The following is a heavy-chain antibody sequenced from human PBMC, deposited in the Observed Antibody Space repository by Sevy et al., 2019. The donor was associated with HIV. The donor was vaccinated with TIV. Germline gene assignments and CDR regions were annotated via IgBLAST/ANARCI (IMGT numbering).Heavy chain of an antibody. CDR1: GFTFSSYG. V-gene: IGHV3-33*01. D-gene: IGHD2-2*01. J-gene: IGHJ6*02. CDR3: ARDLVVVVPAGIGDYYYYYGMDV. CDR2: IWYDGSNK. Sequence: GGSLRLSCAASGFTFSSYGMHWVRQAPGKGLEWVAGIWYDGSNKYYADSVKGRFTISRDNSKNTLYLQMNSLRAEDTAVYYCARDLVVVVPAGIGDYYYYYGMDVWGQGTTVTVSS.